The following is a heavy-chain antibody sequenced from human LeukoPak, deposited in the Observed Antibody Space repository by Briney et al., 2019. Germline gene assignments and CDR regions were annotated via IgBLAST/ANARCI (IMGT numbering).Heavy chain of an antibody. Sequence: GGSLRLSCAASGFTFSSYSMNWVRQAPGKGLEWVSYISSSSSTIYYADSVKGRFTISRDNAKNSLYLQMNSLRAEDTAVYYCARLVITMVRGVIDYGMDVWGQGTTVTVSS. V-gene: IGHV3-48*01. D-gene: IGHD3-10*01. J-gene: IGHJ6*02. CDR1: GFTFSSYS. CDR2: ISSSSSTI. CDR3: ARLVITMVRGVIDYGMDV.